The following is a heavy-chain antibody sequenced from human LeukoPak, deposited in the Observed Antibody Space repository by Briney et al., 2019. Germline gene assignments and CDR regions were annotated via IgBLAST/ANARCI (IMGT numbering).Heavy chain of an antibody. J-gene: IGHJ4*02. CDR2: ISWDGGST. V-gene: IGHV3-43*01. CDR1: GFTFDDYT. Sequence: PGGSLRLSCAASGFTFDDYTMHWVRQAPGKGLEWVSLISWDGGSTYYAYSVKGRFTISRDNSKNSLYLQMNSLRTEDTTLYYCACTMTPDANYWGQGTLVTVSS. D-gene: IGHD2-8*01. CDR3: ACTMTPDANY.